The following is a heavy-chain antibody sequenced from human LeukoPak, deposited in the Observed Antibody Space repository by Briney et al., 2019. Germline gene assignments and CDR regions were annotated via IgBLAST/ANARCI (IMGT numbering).Heavy chain of an antibody. V-gene: IGHV1-2*02. Sequence: ASMKVSCKASGYTFTGSYIHWMRQAPGQGLEWMGWINPNSGGTKYAQNFQGRVTVTRDTSTSTAYMELSGLRADDTAVYYCARVAYCTKGVCINFDLWGQGTLVTVSS. J-gene: IGHJ4*02. CDR1: GYTFTGSY. CDR3: ARVAYCTKGVCINFDL. D-gene: IGHD2-8*01. CDR2: INPNSGGT.